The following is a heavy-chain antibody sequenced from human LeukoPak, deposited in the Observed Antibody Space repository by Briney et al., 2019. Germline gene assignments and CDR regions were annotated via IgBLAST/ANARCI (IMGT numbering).Heavy chain of an antibody. CDR3: VRDMGYYDKV. J-gene: IGHJ4*02. CDR1: GFTFSTYW. Sequence: PGGSLRLSCAASGFTFSTYWMHWVRQAPGKGLVWVSRINSDGGSTNYADSVKGRFTISRDNAKNTLYLQMNSLRAEDTAVYYCVRDMGYYDKVWGQGTLVTVSS. D-gene: IGHD3-22*01. CDR2: INSDGGST. V-gene: IGHV3-74*01.